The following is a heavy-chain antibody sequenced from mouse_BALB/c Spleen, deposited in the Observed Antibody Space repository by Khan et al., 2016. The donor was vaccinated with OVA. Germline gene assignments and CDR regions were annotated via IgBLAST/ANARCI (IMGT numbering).Heavy chain of an antibody. Sequence: EVELVESGGDLVKPGGSLKLSCAVSGFTFSSYVMSWVRQTPEKRLEWVASISSGGTTAYPDSVKGRFTISRDNARNIMYLQMSSLRSEDTAMYYCVREAYRYDEYYFDYWGQGTTRTVSS. CDR2: ISSGGTT. CDR1: GFTFSSYV. J-gene: IGHJ2*01. CDR3: VREAYRYDEYYFDY. V-gene: IGHV5-6-5*01. D-gene: IGHD2-14*01.